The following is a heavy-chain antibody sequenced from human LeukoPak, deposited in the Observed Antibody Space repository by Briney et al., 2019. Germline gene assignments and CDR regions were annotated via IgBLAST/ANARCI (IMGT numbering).Heavy chain of an antibody. V-gene: IGHV5-51*01. CDR2: IYPGDSDT. D-gene: IGHD3-22*01. Sequence: GESLKISCKGSGYSFTSYWIGWVRQMPGKGLEWMGIIYPGDSDTRYSPSFQGQVTISADKSISTAYLQWSSLKASDTAMYYCARRGLTGTTGGYYDSSGYSYYFDYWGQGTLVTVSS. CDR1: GYSFTSYW. CDR3: ARRGLTGTTGGYYDSSGYSYYFDY. J-gene: IGHJ4*02.